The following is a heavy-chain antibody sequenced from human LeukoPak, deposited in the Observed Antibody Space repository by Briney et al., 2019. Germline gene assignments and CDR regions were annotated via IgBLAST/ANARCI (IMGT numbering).Heavy chain of an antibody. CDR2: VSGSGGST. Sequence: PGGSLRLSCAASGFTFSSYAMSWVRQAPGKGLEWVSGVSGSGGSTYYADFVKGRFTISRDNSKNTLYLQMNSLRAEDTAVYYCAKVEAAAPRSYFDYWGQGTLVTVSS. CDR1: GFTFSSYA. J-gene: IGHJ4*02. D-gene: IGHD6-13*01. CDR3: AKVEAAAPRSYFDY. V-gene: IGHV3-23*01.